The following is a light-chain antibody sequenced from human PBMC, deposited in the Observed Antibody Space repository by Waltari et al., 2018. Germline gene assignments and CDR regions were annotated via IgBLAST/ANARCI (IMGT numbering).Light chain of an antibody. V-gene: IGLV4-60*03. CDR3: ASWDSNTRV. J-gene: IGLJ3*02. CDR2: LEDSRNY. Sequence: QQAGKAPRNLMKLEDSRNYNKWSGFPHRFAATSCGADRYLAIVNLQSEEEADYYCASWDSNTRVFGGGTKLTVL.